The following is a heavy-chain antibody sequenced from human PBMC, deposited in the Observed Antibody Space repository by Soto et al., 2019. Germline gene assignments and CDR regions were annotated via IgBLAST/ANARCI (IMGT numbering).Heavy chain of an antibody. V-gene: IGHV3-33*01. CDR1: GFTFSSYG. CDR2: IWYDGSNK. Sequence: QVQLVESGGGVVQPGRSLRLSCAASGFTFSSYGMHWVRQAPGKGLEWVAVIWYDGSNKYYADSVKGRFTISRDNSKNTLYLQMTSLRAEDTAVYYCARDARRDSVGHDAFDIWGQGTMVTVSS. CDR3: ARDARRDSVGHDAFDI. J-gene: IGHJ3*02. D-gene: IGHD3-22*01.